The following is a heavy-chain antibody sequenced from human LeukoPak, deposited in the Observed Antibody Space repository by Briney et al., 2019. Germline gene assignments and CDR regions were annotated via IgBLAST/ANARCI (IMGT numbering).Heavy chain of an antibody. D-gene: IGHD6-13*01. CDR2: IYYSGST. Sequence: PSETLSLTCAVSGGSISSYYWSWIRQPPGKGLEWIGYIYYSGSTNYNPSLKSRVTISVDTSKNQFSLKLSSVTAADTAVYYCARQGRYSSSWYYFDYWGQGTLVTVSS. CDR3: ARQGRYSSSWYYFDY. CDR1: GGSISSYY. J-gene: IGHJ4*02. V-gene: IGHV4-59*08.